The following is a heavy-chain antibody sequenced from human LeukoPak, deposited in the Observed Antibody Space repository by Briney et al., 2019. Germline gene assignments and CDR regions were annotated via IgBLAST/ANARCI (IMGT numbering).Heavy chain of an antibody. V-gene: IGHV4-59*01. CDR3: ARETYSSSWYGGYNWFDP. J-gene: IGHJ5*02. CDR2: IYYSGST. Sequence: SETLSLTCTVAGGSISSYYWSWIRQPPGKGLEGIGYIYYSGSTNYNPSLKSRVTISVDTSKNQFSLKLSSVTAADTAVYYCARETYSSSWYGGYNWFDPWGQGTLVTVSS. CDR1: GGSISSYY. D-gene: IGHD6-13*01.